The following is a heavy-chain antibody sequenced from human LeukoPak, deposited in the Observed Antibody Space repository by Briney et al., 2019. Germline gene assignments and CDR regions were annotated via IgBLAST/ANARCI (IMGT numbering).Heavy chain of an antibody. CDR3: AGGQTLDWLSNYFDS. J-gene: IGHJ4*02. Sequence: SETLSLTCSVSGGSISSSNYYWGWVRQPPGKGLEWVGSIYYGANTYYSPALKSRVTISVDTSKNQLSLKLRSMTAADTALYFCAGGQTLDWLSNYFDSWGQGSLVIVSS. CDR2: IYYGANT. V-gene: IGHV4-39*01. CDR1: GGSISSSNYY. D-gene: IGHD3-3*01.